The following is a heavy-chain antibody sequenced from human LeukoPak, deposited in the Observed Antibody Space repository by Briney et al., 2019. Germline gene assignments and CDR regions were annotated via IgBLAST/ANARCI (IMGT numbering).Heavy chain of an antibody. CDR3: ARDLSGQQLVQDCSYYMDV. J-gene: IGHJ6*03. CDR2: ISAYNGNT. CDR1: GYTFTSHG. Sequence: ASVKVSCKASGYTFTSHGISWVRQAPGQGLEWMGWISAYNGNTNYAQKLQGRVTMTTDTSTSTAYMELSSLRSDDTAVYYCARDLSGQQLVQDCSYYMDVWGKGTTVTVSS. D-gene: IGHD6-13*01. V-gene: IGHV1-18*01.